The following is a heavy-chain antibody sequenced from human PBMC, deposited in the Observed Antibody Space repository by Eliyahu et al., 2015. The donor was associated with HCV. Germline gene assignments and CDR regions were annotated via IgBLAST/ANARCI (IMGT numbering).Heavy chain of an antibody. V-gene: IGHV4-59*01. J-gene: IGHJ4*02. CDR1: GGSISSYY. CDR3: ARGHYYDSSGYSLGY. CDR2: IYYSGST. Sequence: QVQLQESGPGLVKPSETLSLTCTVSGGSISSYYCSWIRQPPGKGLEWVGYIYYSGSTNYNPSLKSRVTISGDTSKNQFSLKLSSVTTADTAVYYCARGHYYDSSGYSLGYWGQGTLVTVSS. D-gene: IGHD3-22*01.